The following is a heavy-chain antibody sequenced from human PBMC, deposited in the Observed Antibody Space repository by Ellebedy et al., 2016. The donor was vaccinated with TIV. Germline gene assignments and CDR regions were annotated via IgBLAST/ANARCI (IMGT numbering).Heavy chain of an antibody. Sequence: SVKVSCXASGGTFSSYAISWVRQAPGQGLEWMGRIIPILGIANYAQKFQGRVTITADKSTSTAYMELSSLRSEDTAVYYCARAEAYYYDSSGSLEAFDIWGQGTMVTVSS. D-gene: IGHD3-22*01. V-gene: IGHV1-69*04. CDR1: GGTFSSYA. CDR2: IIPILGIA. CDR3: ARAEAYYYDSSGSLEAFDI. J-gene: IGHJ3*02.